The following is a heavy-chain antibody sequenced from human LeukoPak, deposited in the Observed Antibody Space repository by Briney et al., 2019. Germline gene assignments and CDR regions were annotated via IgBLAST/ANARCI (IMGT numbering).Heavy chain of an antibody. J-gene: IGHJ4*02. D-gene: IGHD1-26*01. V-gene: IGHV3-21*01. CDR3: ASQGGRRPDY. CDR1: GFTFRSYS. Sequence: PGGSLRLSCAASGFTFRSYSMNWVRQAPGKGREWVSSISSSSSYIYYADSVKGRFTISRDNAKNSLYLQMKRLRAEDTAVYYCASQGGRRPDYWGKGNLVSVFS. CDR2: ISSSSSYI.